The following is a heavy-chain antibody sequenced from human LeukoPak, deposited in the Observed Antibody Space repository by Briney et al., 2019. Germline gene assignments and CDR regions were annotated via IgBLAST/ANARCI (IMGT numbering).Heavy chain of an antibody. CDR3: AKDDPYYYSSGSSN. Sequence: GGSLRLSCAASGFTFSSYGMHWVRQAPGKGLEWVAFIRYDGSNKYYADSVKGRFTISRDNSKNTLYLQMNSLRAEDTAVYYCAKDDPYYYSSGSSNWGQGTLVTVSS. CDR2: IRYDGSNK. CDR1: GFTFSSYG. J-gene: IGHJ4*02. V-gene: IGHV3-30*02. D-gene: IGHD3-10*01.